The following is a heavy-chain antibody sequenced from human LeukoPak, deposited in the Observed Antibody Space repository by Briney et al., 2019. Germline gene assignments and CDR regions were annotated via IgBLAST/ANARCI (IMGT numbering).Heavy chain of an antibody. CDR1: GGTFSSYA. J-gene: IGHJ4*02. CDR3: ARDCSGGSCAYFDY. Sequence: ASVKVSCKASGGTFSSYAISWVRQAPGQGLEWMGRIIPIFGTANYAQKFQGRDTITTDESTSTAYMELSSLRSEDTAVYYCARDCSGGSCAYFDYWGQGTLVTVSS. V-gene: IGHV1-69*05. CDR2: IIPIFGTA. D-gene: IGHD2-15*01.